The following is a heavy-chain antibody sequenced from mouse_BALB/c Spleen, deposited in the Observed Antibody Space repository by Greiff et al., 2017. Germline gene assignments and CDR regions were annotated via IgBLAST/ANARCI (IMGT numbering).Heavy chain of an antibody. Sequence: EVQRVESGGGLVQPGGSRKLSCAASGFTFSDYGMAWVRQAPGKGPEWVAFISNLAYSIYYADTVTGRFTISRENAKNTLYLEMSSLRSEDTAMYYCAREGLRGAMDYWGQGTSVTVSS. D-gene: IGHD1-1*01. V-gene: IGHV5-15*02. CDR2: ISNLAYSI. CDR3: AREGLRGAMDY. CDR1: GFTFSDYG. J-gene: IGHJ4*01.